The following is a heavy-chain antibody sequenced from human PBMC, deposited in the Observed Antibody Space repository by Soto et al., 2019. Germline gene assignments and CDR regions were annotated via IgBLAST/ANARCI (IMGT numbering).Heavy chain of an antibody. V-gene: IGHV4-59*01. CDR2: IFYSGST. J-gene: IGHJ6*03. Sequence: SETLSLTCTVSGGSISSYYWSWIRQPPGKGLEWIGNIFYSGSTNYNPSLKSRVTISADTSKNQCSLKLSSVTAADTAVYYCARVGRVLLWFGESMPNDYYYYMDVWGKGTTVTVSS. CDR3: ARVGRVLLWFGESMPNDYYYYMDV. D-gene: IGHD3-10*01. CDR1: GGSISSYY.